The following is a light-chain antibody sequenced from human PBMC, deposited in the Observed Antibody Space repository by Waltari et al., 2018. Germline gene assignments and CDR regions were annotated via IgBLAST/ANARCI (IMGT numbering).Light chain of an antibody. CDR2: KDI. V-gene: IGLV3-25*03. J-gene: IGLJ3*02. CDR3: QSTHKSGSWV. Sequence: SYELTQPPSVSAFLGQTARITCSGDVLGEKYTNWYQQKPGQAPILIIYKDIERPSGIPERFSGSTSGTIVTLTISGVQADDEADYHCQSTHKSGSWVFGGGTKLTVL. CDR1: VLGEKY.